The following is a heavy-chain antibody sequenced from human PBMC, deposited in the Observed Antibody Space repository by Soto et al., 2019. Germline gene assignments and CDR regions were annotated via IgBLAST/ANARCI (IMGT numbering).Heavy chain of an antibody. D-gene: IGHD3-9*01. Sequence: GGSLRLSCAASGFTFSSYSMNWVRQAPGKGLEWVSYISSSSSTIYYADSVKGRFTISRDNAKNSLYLQMNSLRAEDTAVYYCARFQVDILTGYYGSWGQGTLVTVSS. J-gene: IGHJ4*02. CDR1: GFTFSSYS. CDR3: ARFQVDILTGYYGS. CDR2: ISSSSSTI. V-gene: IGHV3-48*01.